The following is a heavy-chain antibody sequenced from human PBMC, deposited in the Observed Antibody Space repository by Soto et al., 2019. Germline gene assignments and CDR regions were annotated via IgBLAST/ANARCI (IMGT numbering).Heavy chain of an antibody. CDR2: IYSGGST. CDR1: GFTVSSNY. V-gene: IGHV3-66*01. J-gene: IGHJ3*02. CDR3: ARDHKEVRGVIIGAFDI. Sequence: GGSLRLSCAASGFTVSSNYMSWVRQAPGKGLEWVSVIYSGGSTYYADSVKGRFTISRDNSKNTLYLQMNSLRAEDTAVYYCARDHKEVRGVIIGAFDIWGQGTMVTVSS. D-gene: IGHD3-10*01.